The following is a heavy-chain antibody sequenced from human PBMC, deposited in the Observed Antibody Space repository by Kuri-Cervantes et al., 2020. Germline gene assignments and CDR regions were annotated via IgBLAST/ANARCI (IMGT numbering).Heavy chain of an antibody. J-gene: IGHJ6*02. CDR1: GFTFSSYG. CDR3: AKGGGITIFGVVMGGMDV. D-gene: IGHD3-3*01. CDR2: ISYDGSNK. V-gene: IGHV3-30*18. Sequence: GESLKISCAASGFTFSSYGMHWVRQAPGKGLEWVAVISYDGSNKYYADSVKGRFTISRDNSKNTLYLQMNSLRAEDTAVYYCAKGGGITIFGVVMGGMDVWGQGTTVTVSS.